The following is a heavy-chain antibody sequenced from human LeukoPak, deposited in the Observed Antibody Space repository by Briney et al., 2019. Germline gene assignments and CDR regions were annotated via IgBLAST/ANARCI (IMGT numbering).Heavy chain of an antibody. V-gene: IGHV3-74*01. CDR2: INGEGTTT. J-gene: IGHJ4*02. CDR1: GFTFSSYW. Sequence: GGSLRLSCAASGFTFSSYWMHWVRQDPGKGLLWVSRINGEGTTTAYADSVKGRFTISRDNAKNTLYLQMNSLRADDTAVYYCARQKGGQSFFDSWGQGTLVTVSS. D-gene: IGHD1-26*01. CDR3: ARQKGGQSFFDS.